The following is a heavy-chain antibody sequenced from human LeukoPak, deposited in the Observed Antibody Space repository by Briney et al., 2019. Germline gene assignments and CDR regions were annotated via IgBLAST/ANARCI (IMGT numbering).Heavy chain of an antibody. CDR2: ISPYTGDT. V-gene: IGHV1-18*01. CDR3: ARLRGGIYSSRDAFDI. CDR1: AYTFTTPG. Sequence: GASVTHHCRASAYTFTTPGISWVRQAPGQGLPLITFISPYTGDTTYAQELQGRVTVTTDASTSTAYMELRNLRSDDTAMYFCARLRGGIYSSRDAFDIWGQGTMVTVSS. D-gene: IGHD6-19*01. J-gene: IGHJ3*02.